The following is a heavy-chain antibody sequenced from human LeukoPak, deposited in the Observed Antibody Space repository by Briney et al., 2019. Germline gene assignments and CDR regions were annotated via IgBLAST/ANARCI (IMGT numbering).Heavy chain of an antibody. D-gene: IGHD6-13*01. CDR2: ISGSGGYT. CDR1: GFTFSSYA. CDR3: AKGGSSWSEIGY. Sequence: GGSLRLSCAASGFTFSSYAMSWVRQAPGKGLEWVSGISGSGGYTYYADSVKGRVTISRDNSKNTLYLQMNSLRAEDTAVYYCAKGGSSWSEIGYWGQGTLVTVSS. J-gene: IGHJ4*02. V-gene: IGHV3-23*01.